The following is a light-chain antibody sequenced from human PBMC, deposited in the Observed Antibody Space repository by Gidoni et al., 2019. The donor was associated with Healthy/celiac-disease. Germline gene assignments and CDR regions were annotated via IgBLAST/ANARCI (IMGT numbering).Light chain of an antibody. CDR2: SNN. CDR3: AAWDDSLSGVV. V-gene: IGLV1-47*02. J-gene: IGLJ2*01. Sequence: QSVLTQPPPAPGTPGQRATISCSGSSSNNGSNYVYWYQQPPGTAPKLLIYSNNQRPSGVPDRFSGSKSGTSASLAISGLRSEDEADYYCAAWDDSLSGVVFGGGTKLTVL. CDR1: SSNNGSNY.